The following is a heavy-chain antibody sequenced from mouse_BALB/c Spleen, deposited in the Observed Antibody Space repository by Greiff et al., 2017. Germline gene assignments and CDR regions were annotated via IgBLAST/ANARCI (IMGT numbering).Heavy chain of an antibody. V-gene: IGHV1-9*01. CDR1: GYTFSSYW. D-gene: IGHD2-14*01. CDR2: ILPGSGST. Sequence: VKLQESGAELMKPGASVKISCKATGYTFSSYWIEWVKQRPGHGLEWIGEILPGSGSTNYNEKFKGKATFTADTSSNTAYMQLSSLTSEDSAVYYCARWGEVRRGFDYWGQGTTLTVSS. J-gene: IGHJ2*01. CDR3: ARWGEVRRGFDY.